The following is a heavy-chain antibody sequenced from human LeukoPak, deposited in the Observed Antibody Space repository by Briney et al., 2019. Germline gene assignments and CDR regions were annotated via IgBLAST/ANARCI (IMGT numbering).Heavy chain of an antibody. CDR1: GFTFDDYG. V-gene: IGHV3-20*01. Sequence: GGSLRLSCAASGFTFDDYGMSWVRHAPGKGLEWVSGINWNGGSTGYADSVKGRFTISRDNAKNSLYLQMNSLRAEDTALYHCARVALLLWLGESGGVFEIWGQGPMAPASS. CDR2: INWNGGST. D-gene: IGHD3-10*01. J-gene: IGHJ3*02. CDR3: ARVALLLWLGESGGVFEI.